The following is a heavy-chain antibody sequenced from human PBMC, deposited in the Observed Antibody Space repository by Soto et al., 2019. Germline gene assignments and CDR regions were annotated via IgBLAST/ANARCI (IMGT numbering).Heavy chain of an antibody. D-gene: IGHD6-6*01. CDR1: GGSVSSYY. CDR2: IYDSGST. J-gene: IGHJ6*02. V-gene: IGHV4-59*02. CDR3: ARGSSIAGLYYGMDV. Sequence: PSETLSLTCTVSGGSVSSYYWSWIRQPPGKGLEWIGYIYDSGSTNYNPSLKSRVTISLDTSKNQFSLKLSSVTAADTAVYYCARGSSIAGLYYGMDVWGQGTTVTVSS.